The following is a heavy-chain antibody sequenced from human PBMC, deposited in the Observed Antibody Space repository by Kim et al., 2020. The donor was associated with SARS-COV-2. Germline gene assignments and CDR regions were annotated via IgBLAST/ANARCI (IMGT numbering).Heavy chain of an antibody. J-gene: IGHJ6*02. D-gene: IGHD2-2*01. CDR2: ISGSGGST. Sequence: GGSLRLSCAASGFTFSSYAMSWVRQAPGKGLEWVSAISGSGGSTYYADSVKGRFTISRDNSKNTLYLQMNSLRAEDTAVYYCAKDYFTSSETVVVSAASYFGMGVWGQASTVTVSS. CDR3: AKDYFTSSETVVVSAASYFGMGV. V-gene: IGHV3-23*01. CDR1: GFTFSSYA.